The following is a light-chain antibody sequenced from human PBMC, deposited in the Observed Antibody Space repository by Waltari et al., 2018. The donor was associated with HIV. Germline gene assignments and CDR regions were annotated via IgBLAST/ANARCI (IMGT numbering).Light chain of an antibody. Sequence: DIQMTQYPSSLSASVGDRVTITCRASQTISSYLNWYQQKPGKAPNLLIYTASSLQSGVPSRFRGSGSGTDFTLTISSLQPEDFATYYCQQSYSTPPTFGGGTKVEIK. CDR1: QTISSY. V-gene: IGKV1-39*01. J-gene: IGKJ4*01. CDR2: TAS. CDR3: QQSYSTPPT.